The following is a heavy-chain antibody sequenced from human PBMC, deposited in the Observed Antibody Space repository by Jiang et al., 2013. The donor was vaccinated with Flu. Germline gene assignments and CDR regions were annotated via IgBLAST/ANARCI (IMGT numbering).Heavy chain of an antibody. Sequence: LLKPSETLSLICTVSGASINNYCWNWIRQPPGKGLEWIGYICSSETTRYNPSLNSRVTISVDTSKNQLSLKLTSVTAADTAVYYCARRKSGGAGDYLDHWGQGTLVTVSS. V-gene: IGHV4-59*08. CDR2: ICSSETT. CDR3: ARRKSGGAGDYLDH. CDR1: GASINNYC. D-gene: IGHD6-19*01. J-gene: IGHJ4*02.